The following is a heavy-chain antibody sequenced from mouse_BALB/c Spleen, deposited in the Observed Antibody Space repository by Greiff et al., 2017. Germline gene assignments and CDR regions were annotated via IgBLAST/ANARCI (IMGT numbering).Heavy chain of an antibody. CDR1: GYAFTNYL. Sequence: QVQLKESGAELVRPGTSVKVSCKASGYAFTNYLIEWVKQRPGQGLEWIGVINPGSGGTNYNEKFKGKATLTADKSSSTAYMQLSSLTSDDSAVYFCARRYGNYYWYFDVWGAGTTVTVSS. D-gene: IGHD2-10*02. V-gene: IGHV1-54*01. CDR3: ARRYGNYYWYFDV. J-gene: IGHJ1*01. CDR2: INPGSGGT.